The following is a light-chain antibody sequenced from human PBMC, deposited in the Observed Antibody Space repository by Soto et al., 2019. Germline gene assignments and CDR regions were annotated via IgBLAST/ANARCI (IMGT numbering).Light chain of an antibody. CDR1: QSISSY. J-gene: IGKJ2*01. Sequence: DIQMTQSPSSLSASVGDRVTITCRASQSISSYLNWYQQKPGKAPKLLIYAASSLQSGVPSRYSGSGSRTDFTLTISSLQHEDFATYYCHQSYSTPYSFGQRTKLEIK. CDR3: HQSYSTPYS. CDR2: AAS. V-gene: IGKV1-39*01.